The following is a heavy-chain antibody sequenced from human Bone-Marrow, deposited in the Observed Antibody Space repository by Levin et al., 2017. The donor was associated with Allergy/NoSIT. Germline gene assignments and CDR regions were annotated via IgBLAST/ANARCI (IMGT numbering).Heavy chain of an antibody. Sequence: GESLKISCKASGYTFTSYAMNWVRQAPGQGLEWMGWINTNTGNPTYAQGFTGRFVFSLDTSVSTAYLQISSLKAEDTAVYYCAREFREFGVVIMRGAGFDPWGQGTLVTVSS. CDR3: AREFREFGVVIMRGAGFDP. CDR1: GYTFTSYA. CDR2: INTNTGNP. V-gene: IGHV7-4-1*02. D-gene: IGHD3-3*01. J-gene: IGHJ5*02.